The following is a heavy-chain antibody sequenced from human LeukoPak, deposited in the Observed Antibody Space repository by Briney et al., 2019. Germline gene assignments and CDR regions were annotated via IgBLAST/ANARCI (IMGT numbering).Heavy chain of an antibody. CDR3: ARGIVPARYPFYYYYGMDV. V-gene: IGHV7-4-1*02. CDR1: GYTFTKYA. D-gene: IGHD2-2*01. CDR2: IDINTGNP. Sequence: ASVKVSCKASGYTFTKYAMNWVRQAPGQGPEWMGWIDINTGNPTYAQGFTGRFVFSLDTSVSTAYLQISSLKAEDTAVYYCARGIVPARYPFYYYYGMDVWGQGTTVTVSS. J-gene: IGHJ6*02.